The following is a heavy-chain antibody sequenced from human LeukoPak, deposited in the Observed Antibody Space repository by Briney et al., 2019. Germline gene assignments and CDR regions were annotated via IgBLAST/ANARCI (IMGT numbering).Heavy chain of an antibody. D-gene: IGHD3-22*01. CDR1: GGSFSGYY. CDR2: INHSGST. V-gene: IGHV4-34*01. J-gene: IGHJ4*02. CDR3: ARDPWYYDSSGYYYFDY. Sequence: SETLSLTCAVYGGSFSGYYWSWIRQPPGKGLEWIGEINHSGSTNYNPSLKSRVTISVDTSKNQFSLKLSSVTAADTAVYYCARDPWYYDSSGYYYFDYWGQGTLVTVSS.